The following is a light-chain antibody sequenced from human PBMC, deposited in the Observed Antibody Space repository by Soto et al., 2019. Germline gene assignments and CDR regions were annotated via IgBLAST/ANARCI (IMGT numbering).Light chain of an antibody. J-gene: IGLJ3*02. V-gene: IGLV1-40*01. CDR2: GNK. Sequence: QSVLTQPPSVSGAPGQRVTISCTGSSSNIGAGYDVHWYQQIPGTAPKVLIYGNKNRPSRVPDRFSGSKSGTSASLAITGLQAEDEANYYCQSYDTTLSGSGGVFGGGTKLTVL. CDR3: QSYDTTLSGSGGV. CDR1: SSNIGAGYD.